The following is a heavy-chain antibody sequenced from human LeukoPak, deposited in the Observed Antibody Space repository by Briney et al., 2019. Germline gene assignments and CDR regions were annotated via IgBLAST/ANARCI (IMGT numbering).Heavy chain of an antibody. D-gene: IGHD3-16*01. CDR1: GFTFSSSV. CDR3: AKGITFDY. CDR2: VGVSGGST. Sequence: GGSLRLSCAASGFTFSSSVMNWVRQAPGKGLEWVSGVGVSGGSTYYADSVKGRFTISRDNSKNTLYLQMNSLRTEDTAVYYCAKGITFDYWGQGTLVTISS. V-gene: IGHV3-23*01. J-gene: IGHJ4*02.